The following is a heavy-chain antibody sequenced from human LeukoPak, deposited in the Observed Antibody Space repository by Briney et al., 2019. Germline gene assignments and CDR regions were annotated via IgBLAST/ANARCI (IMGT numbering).Heavy chain of an antibody. CDR2: INPNSGGT. V-gene: IGHV1-2*02. J-gene: IGHJ4*02. Sequence: ASVKVSCKASGYTFTGYYMHWVRQAPGQGLEWMGWINPNSGGTNYAQKFQGRVTMTRDTSISTAYMGLSRLRSDDTAVYYCARAPAHYDFWSGYYDYWGQGTLVTVSS. D-gene: IGHD3-3*01. CDR3: ARAPAHYDFWSGYYDY. CDR1: GYTFTGYY.